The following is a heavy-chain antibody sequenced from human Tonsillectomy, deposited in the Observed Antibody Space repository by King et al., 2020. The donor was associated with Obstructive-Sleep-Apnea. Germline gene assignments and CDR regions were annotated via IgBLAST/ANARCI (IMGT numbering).Heavy chain of an antibody. CDR1: GYTFTSYG. CDR3: ARDSTPGIRTGLLFDY. J-gene: IGHJ4*02. D-gene: IGHD3-10*01. Sequence: QLVQSGAEVKKPGASVKVSCKASGYTFTSYGITWVRQAPGQGLEWMGWISAYNGNTNYAQKLQGRVTMTTDTSTSTASMELRSLRSDDTAAYYCARDSTPGIRTGLLFDYWGQGTLVTVSS. V-gene: IGHV1-18*04. CDR2: ISAYNGNT.